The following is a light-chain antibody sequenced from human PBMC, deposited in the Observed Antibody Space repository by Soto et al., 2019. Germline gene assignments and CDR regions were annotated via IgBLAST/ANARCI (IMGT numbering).Light chain of an antibody. J-gene: IGKJ1*01. CDR2: DAS. Sequence: EIVLTQSPATLSLSPGERATLSCRASQSVSSYFAWYQQKPGQAPRLLIADASNRATGIPARFSGSGSGTDFTLTSSSIEPEDFAVYYWQQRSNWPGTFGHGTKVEIK. CDR3: QQRSNWPGT. CDR1: QSVSSY. V-gene: IGKV3-11*01.